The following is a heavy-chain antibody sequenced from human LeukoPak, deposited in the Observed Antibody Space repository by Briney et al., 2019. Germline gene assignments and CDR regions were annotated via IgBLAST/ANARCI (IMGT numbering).Heavy chain of an antibody. D-gene: IGHD2-2*01. Sequence: ASVKVSCKASGYTFTSYGISWVRQAPGQGLEWMGRINPNTGGTNYAQKFQGRVTMTRDTSISTAYLELSRLRSDDTAVFYCARDPWGGDIVVVPAAIHDPWGQGTLVTVSS. J-gene: IGHJ5*02. V-gene: IGHV1-2*06. CDR1: GYTFTSYG. CDR3: ARDPWGGDIVVVPAAIHDP. CDR2: INPNTGGT.